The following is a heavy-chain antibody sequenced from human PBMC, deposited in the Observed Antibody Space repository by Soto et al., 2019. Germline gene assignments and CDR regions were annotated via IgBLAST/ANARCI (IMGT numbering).Heavy chain of an antibody. J-gene: IGHJ4*02. Sequence: QVQLVQSGAEVKNPGASVKVSCKASGYTFTSYYMHWVRQAPGQGLEWMGIINPSGGSTSYARKFQGRVTMSRDTSTSTVYMELSSLRSEDTAVYYWARDRKGGNSFFDYWGQGTLVTVSS. V-gene: IGHV1-46*01. CDR1: GYTFTSYY. CDR2: INPSGGST. D-gene: IGHD2-21*02. CDR3: ARDRKGGNSFFDY.